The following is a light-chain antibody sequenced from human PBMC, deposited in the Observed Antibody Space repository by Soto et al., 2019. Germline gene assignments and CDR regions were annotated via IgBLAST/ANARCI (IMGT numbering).Light chain of an antibody. V-gene: IGKV3D-7*01. J-gene: IGKJ5*01. CDR3: QQEYNLPP. CDR2: GAS. Sequence: VLTQSPGTLSLSRGEIAPLYCRASERIYRAYLGWSQQKPGQAPRPLFYGASTRATGIQARFSGSGSGTDFTLTISSLKPEDFAVYYCQQEYNLPPFGQGTRLEI. CDR1: ERIYRAY.